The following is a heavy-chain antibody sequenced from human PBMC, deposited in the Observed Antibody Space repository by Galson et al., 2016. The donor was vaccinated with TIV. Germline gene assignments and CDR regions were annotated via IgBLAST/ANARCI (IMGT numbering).Heavy chain of an antibody. CDR1: SDSIFNFY. Sequence: ETLSLTCTISSDSIFNFYVSWIRQPPGKGLEWIAYISDSGRSNKSPSLESRVTISVDTPKKQISLKLKSVTAADTAVYYCARDLGLGVFDVWGQGTMVSVSS. D-gene: IGHD7-27*01. CDR2: ISDSGRS. J-gene: IGHJ3*01. V-gene: IGHV4-59*01. CDR3: ARDLGLGVFDV.